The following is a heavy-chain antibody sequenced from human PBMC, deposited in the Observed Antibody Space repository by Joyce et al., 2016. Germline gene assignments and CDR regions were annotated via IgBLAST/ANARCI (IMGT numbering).Heavy chain of an antibody. V-gene: IGHV1-69*14. Sequence: QVHLVQSGAEVKMLGSSVKVSCTASGGSFGAQTCNWVRQTPGQGLEWMGGIVPVFVTPHSAQKFQGTGSITADTGTSTVFMEVRSLTSDDTAMYYCASGVAGYCSSSTCPRPLDVWGQGTMVIVS. CDR3: ASGVAGYCSSSTCPRPLDV. D-gene: IGHD2-2*01. J-gene: IGHJ3*01. CDR2: IVPVFVTP. CDR1: GGSFGAQT.